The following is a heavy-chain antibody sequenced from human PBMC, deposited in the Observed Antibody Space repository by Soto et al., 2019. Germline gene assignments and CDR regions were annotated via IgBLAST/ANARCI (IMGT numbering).Heavy chain of an antibody. CDR3: ARDLPKREPTAHYFDY. J-gene: IGHJ4*02. CDR1: GFTFSSYS. CDR2: ISSSSYI. D-gene: IGHD4-4*01. V-gene: IGHV3-21*01. Sequence: GGSLRLSCAASGFTFSSYSMNWVRQAPGKGLEWVSSISSSSYIYYADSVKGRFTISRDNAKNSLYLQMNSLRAEDTAVYYCARDLPKREPTAHYFDYWGQGTLVTVSS.